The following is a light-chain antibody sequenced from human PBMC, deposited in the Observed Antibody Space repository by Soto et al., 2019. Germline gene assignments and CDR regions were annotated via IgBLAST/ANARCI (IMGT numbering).Light chain of an antibody. CDR3: QQYNSYS. Sequence: DIQMTQSPSTLSATAGDRVTIICRASQSISSWLAWYQQKPGKAPKLLISVESNLESGVPSRFSGSGSGTESTLTISSLQPDDFATYYCQQYNSYSFGQGTKV. V-gene: IGKV1-5*02. CDR1: QSISSW. CDR2: VES. J-gene: IGKJ1*01.